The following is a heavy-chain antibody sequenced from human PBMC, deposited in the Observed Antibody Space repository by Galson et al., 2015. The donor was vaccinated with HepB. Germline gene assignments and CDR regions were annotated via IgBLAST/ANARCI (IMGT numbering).Heavy chain of an antibody. V-gene: IGHV3-48*03. D-gene: IGHD6-19*01. CDR1: GFTFSSYE. Sequence: SLRLPCAASGFTFSSYEMNWVRQAPGKGLEWVSYISSSGSTIYYADSVKGRFTISRDNAKNSLYLQMNSLRAEDTAVYYCAREGAVAGMGYWGQGTLVTVSS. J-gene: IGHJ4*02. CDR2: ISSSGSTI. CDR3: AREGAVAGMGY.